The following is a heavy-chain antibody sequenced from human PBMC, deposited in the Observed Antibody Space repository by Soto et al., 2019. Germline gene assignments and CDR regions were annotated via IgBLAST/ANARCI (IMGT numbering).Heavy chain of an antibody. CDR1: GFSFSDSW. Sequence: GGSLRLSCVASGFSFSDSWMGWVRQAPGKGLEWVANINKDGSQKSYLDSVKGRFTISRDKAKQSLYLQMNSLRGEDTAVYYCAKYDFWIPGNFDPRGQGTLVTVSS. J-gene: IGHJ5*02. V-gene: IGHV3-7*01. D-gene: IGHD3-3*01. CDR3: AKYDFWIPGNFDP. CDR2: INKDGSQK.